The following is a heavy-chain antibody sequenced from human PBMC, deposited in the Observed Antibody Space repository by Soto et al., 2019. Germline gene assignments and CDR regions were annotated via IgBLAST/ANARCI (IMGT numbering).Heavy chain of an antibody. CDR1: GFTFTRYI. CDR2: ISSTTNYI. V-gene: IGHV3-21*06. Sequence: LRLSCAASGFTFTRYIMNWVRQAPGKGLEWVASISSTTNYIYYGESLKGRLTISRDNAKNSMYLQMNTLRAEDTAVYYCARESEDLSSNLDYWGQGTLVTVSS. CDR3: ARESEDLSSNLDY. J-gene: IGHJ4*02.